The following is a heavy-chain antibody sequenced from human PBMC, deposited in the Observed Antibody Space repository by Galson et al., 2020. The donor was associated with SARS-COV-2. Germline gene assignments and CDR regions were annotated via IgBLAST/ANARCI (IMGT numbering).Heavy chain of an antibody. D-gene: IGHD3-22*01. J-gene: IGHJ2*01. CDR3: ARPSSSGYYSIWYCEL. CDR2: IHHSGTT. CDR1: GYSINSDFY. Sequence: SQTLSLTCAVSGYSINSDFYWAWTRQPPGKGLEWIGSIHHSGTTYQTPSLKSQATISLDTSKNQFSLNLSSVTAADTAVYYCARPSSSGYYSIWYCELGGRGTLVTVSS. V-gene: IGHV4-38-2*01.